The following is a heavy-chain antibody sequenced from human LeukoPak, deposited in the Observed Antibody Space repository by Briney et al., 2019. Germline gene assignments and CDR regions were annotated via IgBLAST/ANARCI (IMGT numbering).Heavy chain of an antibody. CDR1: GGSISSYY. Sequence: SETLSLTCTVSGGSISSYYWSWIRQPPGKGLEWIGYMYYSGSANSNPSLKSRVTISQDTSKNQFSLKLSAVTAADTAVYYCPSLPRAWGQGTLVTVSS. CDR2: MYYSGSA. J-gene: IGHJ5*02. D-gene: IGHD5/OR15-5a*01. CDR3: PSLPRA. V-gene: IGHV4-59*01.